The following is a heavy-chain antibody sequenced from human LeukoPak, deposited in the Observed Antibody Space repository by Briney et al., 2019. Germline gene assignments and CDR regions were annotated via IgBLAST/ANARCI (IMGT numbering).Heavy chain of an antibody. V-gene: IGHV3-21*01. J-gene: IGHJ6*04. CDR2: ISSSSSYI. CDR1: GFTFSSYS. Sequence: GGSLRLSCAASGFTFSSYSMNWVRQAPGKGLEWVSSISSSSSYIYYADSVKGRFTISRDNAKNSLYLQMNSLRAEDTAVYYCAREGSRFPMDVWGKGTTVTVSS. D-gene: IGHD2-15*01. CDR3: AREGSRFPMDV.